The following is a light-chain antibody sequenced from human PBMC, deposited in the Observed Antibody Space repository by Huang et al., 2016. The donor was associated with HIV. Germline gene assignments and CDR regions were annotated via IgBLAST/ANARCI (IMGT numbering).Light chain of an antibody. J-gene: IGKJ5*01. CDR2: STS. V-gene: IGKV1-12*01. CDR1: QDISSW. CDR3: QQANMYPRS. Sequence: IQLTQSPSSVSASEGDTVRITCRASQDISSWLAWYTQKPREAPTLLIHSTSILQSGVPSRFNGSGSGTDFFLTINSLRPDDFATYYCQQANMYPRSFGQGTRLDIK.